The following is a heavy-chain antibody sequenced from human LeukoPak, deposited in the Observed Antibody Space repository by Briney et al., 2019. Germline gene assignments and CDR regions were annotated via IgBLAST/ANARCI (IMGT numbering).Heavy chain of an antibody. V-gene: IGHV3-23*01. Sequence: GGSLRLSCAASGFTFSTYAMTWFRQAPGKGLEWVSGITGSGGTTYYADSVKGRFTISRDNSKKMLYLQLNSLRVEDTAVYYCAKASVAVAENWFDPWGQGTLVTVSS. J-gene: IGHJ5*02. CDR3: AKASVAVAENWFDP. CDR1: GFTFSTYA. CDR2: ITGSGGTT. D-gene: IGHD6-19*01.